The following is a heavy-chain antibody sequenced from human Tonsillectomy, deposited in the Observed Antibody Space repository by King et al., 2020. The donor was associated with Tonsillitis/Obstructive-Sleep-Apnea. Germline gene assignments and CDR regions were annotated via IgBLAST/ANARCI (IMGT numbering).Heavy chain of an antibody. D-gene: IGHD2-2*01. CDR2: ISSSGSTI. CDR3: ARETCNSTSCYSYNWCDP. Sequence: VQLVESGGGLVKPGGSLRLSCAASGFTFSDYYMSWIRQAPGKGLEWVSYISSSGSTIYYADSVKGRFTISRDNAKNSLYLQMNSLRAEDTAVYYCARETCNSTSCYSYNWCDPWGQGTLVTVSS. CDR1: GFTFSDYY. V-gene: IGHV3-11*01. J-gene: IGHJ5*02.